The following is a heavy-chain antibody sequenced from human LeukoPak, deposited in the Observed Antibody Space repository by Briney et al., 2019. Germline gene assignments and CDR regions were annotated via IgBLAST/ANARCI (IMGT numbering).Heavy chain of an antibody. CDR3: ARDHEYATVTTRTQLAVDDD. Sequence: GGSLRLSCAASGFTVSSNYMSWVRQAPGKGLEWVSIIYSGGSTYYADSVKGRFTISRDNSKNTLYFQMNSLRAEDTAVYYCARDHEYATVTTRTQLAVDDDWGQGTLVTVSS. J-gene: IGHJ4*02. D-gene: IGHD4-17*01. CDR1: GFTVSSNY. CDR2: IYSGGST. V-gene: IGHV3-53*01.